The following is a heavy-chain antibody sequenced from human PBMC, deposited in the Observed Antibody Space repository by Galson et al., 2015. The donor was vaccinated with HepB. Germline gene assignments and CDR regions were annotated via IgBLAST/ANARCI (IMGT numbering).Heavy chain of an antibody. CDR3: AKDQTAGDELLDYGMDV. CDR1: GFTFANYD. Sequence: SLRLSCAASGFTFANYDMHWVRQAPGKGLEWVAVMSYDGSNKYYADSVKGRFTISRDNSKNTLYLQMNSLRAEDTAVYYCAKDQTAGDELLDYGMDVWGQGTTVTVSS. J-gene: IGHJ6*02. D-gene: IGHD1-7*01. CDR2: MSYDGSNK. V-gene: IGHV3-30*18.